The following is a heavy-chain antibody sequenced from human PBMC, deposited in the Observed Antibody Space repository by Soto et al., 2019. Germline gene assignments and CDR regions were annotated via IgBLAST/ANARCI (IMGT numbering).Heavy chain of an antibody. CDR1: GGSISSYY. CDR3: ASEGYDFWSGYQNYGMDV. Sequence: SETLSLTCTVSGGSISSYYWSWIRQPPGKGLEWIGYIYFSGSTNYNPSLKSRVTISVDTSKNQFSLKLSSVTAADTAVYYCASEGYDFWSGYQNYGMDVWGQGTTVTVSS. CDR2: IYFSGST. D-gene: IGHD3-3*01. V-gene: IGHV4-59*01. J-gene: IGHJ6*02.